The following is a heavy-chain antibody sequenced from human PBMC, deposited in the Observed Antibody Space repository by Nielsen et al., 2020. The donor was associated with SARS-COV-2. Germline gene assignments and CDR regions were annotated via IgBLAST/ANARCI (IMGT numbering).Heavy chain of an antibody. J-gene: IGHJ6*03. V-gene: IGHV4-4*02. Sequence: SETLSLTCAVSGGSVSSNDWWTWVRQSPGKGLEWIGEVSHSGSINYNPSLKGRATISVDMSKNQFSLNLNSVTAADTAVYYCARGDLVVVPSPILGLGPFFYYFYLDVWGKGTTVIVSS. CDR1: GGSVSSNDW. D-gene: IGHD2-2*01. CDR3: ARGDLVVVPSPILGLGPFFYYFYLDV. CDR2: VSHSGSI.